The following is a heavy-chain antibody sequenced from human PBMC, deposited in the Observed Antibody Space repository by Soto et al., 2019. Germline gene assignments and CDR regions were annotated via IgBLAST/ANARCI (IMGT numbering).Heavy chain of an antibody. V-gene: IGHV1-18*01. J-gene: IGHJ6*02. CDR2: ISAYNGNT. CDR1: GYTFTSYG. CDR3: ARDTGGSGSYFDYYYYYGMDV. D-gene: IGHD3-10*01. Sequence: QVQLVQSGAEVKKPGASVKVSCKASGYTFTSYGISWVRQAPGQGLEWMGWISAYNGNTNYAQKLQGRVTMTTDTSTRTAYMELRSLRSDDTAVYYCARDTGGSGSYFDYYYYYGMDVWGQGTTVTVSS.